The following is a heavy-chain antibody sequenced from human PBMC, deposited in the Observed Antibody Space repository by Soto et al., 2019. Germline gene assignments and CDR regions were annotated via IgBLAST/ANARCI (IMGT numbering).Heavy chain of an antibody. CDR2: INAGNGNT. CDR3: ARAGGSQRSSSIYKEYFQH. D-gene: IGHD6-6*01. J-gene: IGHJ1*01. Sequence: QVQLVQSGAEVKKPGASVKVSCKASGYTFTSYAMHWVRQAPGQRLEWMGWINAGNGNTKYSQKFQGRVTITRDTSASTAYMELIILRSEDTAVYYCARAGGSQRSSSIYKEYFQHWGKGTLVTGTS. V-gene: IGHV1-3*01. CDR1: GYTFTSYA.